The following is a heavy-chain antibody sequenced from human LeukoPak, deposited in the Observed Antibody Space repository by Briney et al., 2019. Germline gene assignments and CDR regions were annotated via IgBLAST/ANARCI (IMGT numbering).Heavy chain of an antibody. D-gene: IGHD1-26*01. V-gene: IGHV3-13*01. Sequence: PGGSLRLSCAASGFTFSSYDMHWVRHATGKGLEWVSAIGTAGDTYYPGSVKGRFTISRENAKNSLYLQMNSLRAGDTAVYYCARGPFRGSYAHYDYWGQGTLVTVSS. CDR1: GFTFSSYD. J-gene: IGHJ4*02. CDR3: ARGPFRGSYAHYDY. CDR2: IGTAGDT.